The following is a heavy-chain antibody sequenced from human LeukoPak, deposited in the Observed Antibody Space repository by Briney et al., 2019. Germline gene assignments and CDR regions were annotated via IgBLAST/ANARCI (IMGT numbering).Heavy chain of an antibody. Sequence: ASVKVSCKASGYTFTSYARNWVRQAPGQGLEWMGWINTNTGNPTYAQGFTGRFVFSLDTSVSTAYLQISSLKAEDTAVYYCAKDGHVWGSYRYSFDYWGQGTLVTVSS. J-gene: IGHJ4*02. V-gene: IGHV7-4-1*02. CDR1: GYTFTSYA. D-gene: IGHD3-16*02. CDR2: INTNTGNP. CDR3: AKDGHVWGSYRYSFDY.